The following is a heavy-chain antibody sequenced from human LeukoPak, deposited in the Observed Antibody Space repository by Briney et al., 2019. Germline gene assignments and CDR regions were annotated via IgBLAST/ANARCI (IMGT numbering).Heavy chain of an antibody. CDR3: ARDVRNYYGSGSYYSYYYYYGMDV. Sequence: ASVKVSCKASGYTFTSYGISWVRQAPGQGLEWMGWISAYNGNTNYAQKLQGRVTMTTDTSTSTAYMELRSLRSDDTAVYYCARDVRNYYGSGSYYSYYYYYGMDVWGQGTTVTVSS. V-gene: IGHV1-18*01. J-gene: IGHJ6*02. CDR2: ISAYNGNT. CDR1: GYTFTSYG. D-gene: IGHD3-10*01.